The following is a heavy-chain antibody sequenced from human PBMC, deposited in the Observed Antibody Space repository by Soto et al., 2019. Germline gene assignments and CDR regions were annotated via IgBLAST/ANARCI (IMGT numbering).Heavy chain of an antibody. CDR1: GGSFGTYA. D-gene: IGHD2-2*01. CDR2: IIPNFGST. CDR3: AREDSSPFYYGVDV. Sequence: QVQLVQSGAEVKKPGSSVKVSCKASGGSFGTYAVSWVRQAPGQGLEWMGAIIPNFGSTNYAQKFQDRLTITADESTSTAYMELSRLKSEDTAVYYCAREDSSPFYYGVDVWGQGTTVTVSS. J-gene: IGHJ6*02. V-gene: IGHV1-69*01.